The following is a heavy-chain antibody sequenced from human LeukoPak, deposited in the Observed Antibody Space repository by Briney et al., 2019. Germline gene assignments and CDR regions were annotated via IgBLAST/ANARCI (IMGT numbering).Heavy chain of an antibody. V-gene: IGHV3-7*02. Sequence: PGGSLRLSCAASGFTFSSYWMSWVRQAPGKGLEWVANIKQDGSEKYYVDSVKGRFTISRDNAKNSLYLQMNSLRAEDTAVYYCARAADFWSGYPSMDVWGQGTTVTVSS. CDR3: ARAADFWSGYPSMDV. CDR1: GFTFSSYW. CDR2: IKQDGSEK. J-gene: IGHJ6*02. D-gene: IGHD3-3*01.